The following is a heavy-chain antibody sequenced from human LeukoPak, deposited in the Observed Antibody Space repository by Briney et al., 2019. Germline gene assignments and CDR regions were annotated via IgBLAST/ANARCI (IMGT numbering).Heavy chain of an antibody. CDR3: ARHGEDTLSEDAFDI. Sequence: GESLKISCRGFGYSFTSYWIGWVRQMPGKGLEWMGIIYPGDSDTRYSPSFQGQVTISADESISTAYLQWSSLKASDTAMYYCARHGEDTLSEDAFDIWGQGTMVTVSS. V-gene: IGHV5-51*01. CDR2: IYPGDSDT. CDR1: GYSFTSYW. D-gene: IGHD2-21*01. J-gene: IGHJ3*02.